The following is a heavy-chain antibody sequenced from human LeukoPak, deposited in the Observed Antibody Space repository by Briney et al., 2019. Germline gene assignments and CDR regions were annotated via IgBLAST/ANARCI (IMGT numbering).Heavy chain of an antibody. D-gene: IGHD4-23*01. CDR1: GFTFSSYS. V-gene: IGHV3-9*01. Sequence: GGSLRLSCAASGFTFSSYSMNWVRQAPGKGLEWVSGISWNSGSIGYADSVKGRFTISRDNAKNSLYLQMNSLRAEDTALYYCAKGANQLPVDAFDIWGQGTMVTVSS. J-gene: IGHJ3*02. CDR2: ISWNSGSI. CDR3: AKGANQLPVDAFDI.